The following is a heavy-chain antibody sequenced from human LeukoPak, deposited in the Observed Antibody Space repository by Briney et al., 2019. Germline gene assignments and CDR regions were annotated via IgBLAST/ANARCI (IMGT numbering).Heavy chain of an antibody. CDR1: GGSISSGGYY. CDR3: ARAQTYYYDSSGPFQIDY. J-gene: IGHJ4*02. Sequence: SETLSLTCTVSGGSISSGGYYWSWIRQHPGKGLEWIGYIYYSGSTYYNPSLKNRVTISVDTSKNQFSLKLSSVTAADTAVYYCARAQTYYYDSSGPFQIDYWGQGTLVTVSS. D-gene: IGHD3-22*01. CDR2: IYYSGST. V-gene: IGHV4-31*03.